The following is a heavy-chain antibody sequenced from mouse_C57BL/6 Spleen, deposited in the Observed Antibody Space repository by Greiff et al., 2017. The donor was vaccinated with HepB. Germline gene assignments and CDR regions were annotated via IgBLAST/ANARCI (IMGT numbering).Heavy chain of an antibody. CDR2: INPYNGGT. Sequence: VQLQQSGPVLVKPGASVKMSCKASGYTFTDYYMNWVKQSHGKSLEWIGVINPYNGGTSYNQKFKGKATLTVDKSSSTAYMELNSLTSEDSAVYYCARSEYDYDVEYAMDYWGQGTSVTVSS. CDR1: GYTFTDYY. D-gene: IGHD2-4*01. J-gene: IGHJ4*01. V-gene: IGHV1-19*01. CDR3: ARSEYDYDVEYAMDY.